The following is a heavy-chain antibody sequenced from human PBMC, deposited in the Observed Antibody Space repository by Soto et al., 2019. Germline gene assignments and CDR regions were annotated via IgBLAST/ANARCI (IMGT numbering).Heavy chain of an antibody. CDR2: IYNSGTT. J-gene: IGHJ4*02. V-gene: IGHV4-59*01. CDR3: ARAPALYYFDY. Sequence: PSETLSLTCSVSGGSISSYYWSWIRQPPGKGLEWIGYIYNSGTTSYNPSLKSRVTISVDTSKNQFSLKLSSVTAADTAVYYCARAPALYYFDYWGQGTLVTVSS. CDR1: GGSISSYY.